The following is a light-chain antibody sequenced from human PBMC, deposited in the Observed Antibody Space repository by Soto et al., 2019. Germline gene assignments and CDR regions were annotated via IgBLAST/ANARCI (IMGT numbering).Light chain of an antibody. V-gene: IGKV1-5*03. Sequence: DILMTQSPSTLSASVGDTVAITCRASQTISSWVAWYQQKPGRAPKLLIYKASSLESGVPSRFSGSGSGTDFTLTISCLQSEDFATYYCQQYNNWLWTFGQGTKVDIK. J-gene: IGKJ1*01. CDR1: QTISSW. CDR2: KAS. CDR3: QQYNNWLWT.